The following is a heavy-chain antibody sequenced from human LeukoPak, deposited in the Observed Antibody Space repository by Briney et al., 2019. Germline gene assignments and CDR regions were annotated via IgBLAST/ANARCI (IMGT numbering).Heavy chain of an antibody. CDR3: ARDRRYCTTTSCYAWPYFYGMDV. D-gene: IGHD2-2*01. J-gene: IGHJ6*02. Sequence: GGSLRLSCAASGYSFINYGLHRVRQAPGKGLEWVAVISHDDSDDYYADSVRGRFTISRDRPNNMLYLQMNSLTAADTAVYYCARDRRYCTTTSCYAWPYFYGMDVWGQGTTVIVSS. CDR2: ISHDDSDD. V-gene: IGHV3-30*03. CDR1: GYSFINYG.